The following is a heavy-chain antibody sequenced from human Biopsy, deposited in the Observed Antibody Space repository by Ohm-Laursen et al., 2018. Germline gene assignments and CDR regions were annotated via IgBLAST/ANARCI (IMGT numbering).Heavy chain of an antibody. V-gene: IGHV1-24*01. Sequence: ASVKVSCKASGYAVTEFSMHWVRQAPGKGLEWMGGFDREERKTVYAEKFQGRVTMTEDTSTDTVYMEVTSLRSDDTAVYYCATGPYYDTRFYYNVRPFDFWGQGTLVTVSS. CDR3: ATGPYYDTRFYYNVRPFDF. CDR2: FDREERKT. CDR1: GYAVTEFS. J-gene: IGHJ4*02. D-gene: IGHD3-10*01.